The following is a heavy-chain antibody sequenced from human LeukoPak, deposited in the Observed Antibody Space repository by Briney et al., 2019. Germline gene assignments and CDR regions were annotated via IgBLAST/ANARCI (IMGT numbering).Heavy chain of an antibody. CDR1: GFTFSSYA. V-gene: IGHV3-30-3*01. CDR2: ISYDGSNK. J-gene: IGHJ4*02. D-gene: IGHD3-10*01. CDR3: ARDGASFSYYYGSGSTLRLDY. Sequence: GGSLRLSCAASGFTFSSYAMHWVRQAPGKGLEWVAVISYDGSNKYYADSVRGRFTISRDNSKNTLYLQMNSLRAEDTAVYYCARDGASFSYYYGSGSTLRLDYWGQGTLVTVSS.